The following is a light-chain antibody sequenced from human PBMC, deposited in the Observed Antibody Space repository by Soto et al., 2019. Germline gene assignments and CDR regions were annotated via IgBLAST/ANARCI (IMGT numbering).Light chain of an antibody. CDR3: MQGSPIPWT. J-gene: IGKJ1*01. CDR2: QIS. V-gene: IGKV2-24*01. CDR1: QSLVRSDGNTF. Sequence: DIVLTQTPLSSPVTLGQPASISCRSSQSLVRSDGNTFLSWLQYMPDQPPRLLIYQISNRLSGVPDRFSGRGAGTDFTLKISRVEAEDVGVYYCMQGSPIPWTFGQGTKVEIK.